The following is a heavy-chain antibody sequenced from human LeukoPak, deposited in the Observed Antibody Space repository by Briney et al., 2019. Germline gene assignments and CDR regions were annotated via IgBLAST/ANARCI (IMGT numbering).Heavy chain of an antibody. CDR2: ISYDGSNK. D-gene: IGHD3-22*01. J-gene: IGHJ5*02. Sequence: PGGSLRLSCAASGFTFSSYGMHWVRQAPGKGLEWVAVISYDGSNKYYADSVKGRLTISRDNSKNTLYLQMNSLRAEDTAVYYCAKVDDSSGYQLDFDPWGQGTLVTVSS. CDR1: GFTFSSYG. CDR3: AKVDDSSGYQLDFDP. V-gene: IGHV3-30*18.